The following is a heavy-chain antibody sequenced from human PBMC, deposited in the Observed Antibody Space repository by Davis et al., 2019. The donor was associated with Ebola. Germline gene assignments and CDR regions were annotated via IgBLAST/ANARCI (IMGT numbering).Heavy chain of an antibody. Sequence: SETLSLTCAVYGGSFSGYYWSWIRQPPGKGLEWIGEISHSGSTNYNPSLKSRVTISVDSSKNQFSLKLSSVTAADTAVYYCARGLTYYYDSSGYYWGRGTLVTVSS. D-gene: IGHD3-22*01. J-gene: IGHJ4*02. CDR2: ISHSGST. CDR1: GGSFSGYY. CDR3: ARGLTYYYDSSGYY. V-gene: IGHV4-34*01.